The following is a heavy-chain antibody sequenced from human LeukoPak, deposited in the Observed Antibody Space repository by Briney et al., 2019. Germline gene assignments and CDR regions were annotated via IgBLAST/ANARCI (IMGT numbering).Heavy chain of an antibody. Sequence: TGGSLRLSCATSGFTFSNAWMNWVRQAPGKGLEWVGRIRSNSDGGTIDYAAPVKGRFTLSRYDSKTTLYLQMNSLQTEDTAVYYCATDFYDSTWGQGTLVTVSS. V-gene: IGHV3-15*07. CDR3: ATDFYDST. CDR1: GFTFSNAW. CDR2: IRSNSDGGTI. D-gene: IGHD3-22*01. J-gene: IGHJ5*02.